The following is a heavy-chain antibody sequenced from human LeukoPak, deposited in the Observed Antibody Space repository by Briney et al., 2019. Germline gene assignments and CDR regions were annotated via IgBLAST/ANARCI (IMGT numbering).Heavy chain of an antibody. D-gene: IGHD3-10*01. CDR2: ISGSGDNT. J-gene: IGHJ4*02. Sequence: GGSLRLSCVASEFTFSSYGMSWVRQTPGKGLEWVSGISGSGDNTYYAEFVQGRFTVSRDNSKNTLILQMNSLRAEDTAVYYCVKVMSRSYDDWGQGTLVTVSS. V-gene: IGHV3-23*01. CDR1: EFTFSSYG. CDR3: VKVMSRSYDD.